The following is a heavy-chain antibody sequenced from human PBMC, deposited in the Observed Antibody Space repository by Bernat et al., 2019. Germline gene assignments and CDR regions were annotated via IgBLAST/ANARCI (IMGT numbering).Heavy chain of an antibody. J-gene: IGHJ4*02. V-gene: IGHV3-23*04. Sequence: VQLVESGGGVVQPGRSLRLSCAASGFTFSSYAMSWVRQAPGKGLEWVSAISGSGGSTYYADSVKGRFTISRDNSKNTLYLQMNSLRAEDTAVYYCATKSRDTAMVIGAIGYWGQGTLVTVSS. CDR2: ISGSGGST. CDR1: GFTFSSYA. CDR3: ATKSRDTAMVIGAIGY. D-gene: IGHD5-18*01.